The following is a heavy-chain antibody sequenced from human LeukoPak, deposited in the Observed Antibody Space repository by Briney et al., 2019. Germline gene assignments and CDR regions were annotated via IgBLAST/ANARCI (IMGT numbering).Heavy chain of an antibody. CDR3: ARDGMWFGEFRFVY. Sequence: SETLSLTCTVSGGSISSTTYYWGWIRQPPGKGLEWIGSIYFSGSTYYNPSLKSRVTISVDTSKNQFSLKLSSVTDADTAVYYCARDGMWFGEFRFVYWGQGTLVTVSS. V-gene: IGHV4-39*07. D-gene: IGHD3-10*01. CDR2: IYFSGST. J-gene: IGHJ4*02. CDR1: GGSISSTTYY.